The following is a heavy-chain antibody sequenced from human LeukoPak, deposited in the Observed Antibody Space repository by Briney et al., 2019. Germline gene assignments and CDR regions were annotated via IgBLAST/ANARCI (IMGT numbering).Heavy chain of an antibody. V-gene: IGHV7-4-1*02. CDR2: INTNTGNP. CDR1: GYTFTSYA. D-gene: IGHD3-3*01. Sequence: ASVKVSCKASGYTFTSYAMNWVRQAPGPGLEGMGWINTNTGNPTYAPGFTGRFVFSLDTSVSTAYLQISSLKAEHTAVYYCARFNNVLRFLEWLSPVDPWGQGTLVTVSS. CDR3: ARFNNVLRFLEWLSPVDP. J-gene: IGHJ5*02.